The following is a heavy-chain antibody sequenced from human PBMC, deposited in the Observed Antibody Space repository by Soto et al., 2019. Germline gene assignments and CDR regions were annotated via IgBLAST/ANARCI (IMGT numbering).Heavy chain of an antibody. CDR2: ISAYNGNT. Sequence: ASVKVSCKASGYTFTSYGISWVRQAPGQGLEWMGWISAYNGNTNYAQKLQGRVTMTTDTSTSTAYMELRSLRSDDTAVYYCARARRFGVVIHCFDLWGQGTLVTVSS. D-gene: IGHD3-3*01. CDR3: ARARRFGVVIHCFDL. CDR1: GYTFTSYG. V-gene: IGHV1-18*01. J-gene: IGHJ5*02.